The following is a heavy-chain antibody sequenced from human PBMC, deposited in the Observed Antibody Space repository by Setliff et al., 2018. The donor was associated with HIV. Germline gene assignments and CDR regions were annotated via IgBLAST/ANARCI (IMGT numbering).Heavy chain of an antibody. CDR1: GFTFSSSE. Sequence: GGSLRLSCAASGFTFSSSEMNWVRQAPGKGLEWVSYISSSYTHYADSVKGRFTISRDNVKNSLYLQMNSLRAEDTAVYYCARDRYSGSSTDYWGQGTLVTVSS. CDR2: ISSSYT. D-gene: IGHD1-26*01. V-gene: IGHV3-21*05. CDR3: ARDRYSGSSTDY. J-gene: IGHJ4*02.